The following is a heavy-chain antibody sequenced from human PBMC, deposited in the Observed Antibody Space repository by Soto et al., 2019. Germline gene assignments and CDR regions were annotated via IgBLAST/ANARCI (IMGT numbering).Heavy chain of an antibody. D-gene: IGHD1-26*01. CDR2: ISAYNGNT. Sequence: ASVQVSCKASCYTVTSCGISWVRQAAGQGLEWMGWISAYNGNTNYAQKLQGRVTMTTDTSTSTAYMELRSLRSDDTAVYYCARGDSGSYYYYGMDVWGQGNTVTVSS. CDR3: ARGDSGSYYYYGMDV. V-gene: IGHV1-18*01. J-gene: IGHJ6*02. CDR1: CYTVTSCG.